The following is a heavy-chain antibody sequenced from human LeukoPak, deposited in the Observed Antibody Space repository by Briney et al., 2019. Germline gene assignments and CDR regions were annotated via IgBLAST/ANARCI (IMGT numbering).Heavy chain of an antibody. V-gene: IGHV3-21*04. CDR2: ISGRGDDT. Sequence: PGGSLRLSCAASGFTFRDYTMTWVRQAPGKGLEWVSTISGRGDDTHYADSVKGRFTISRDNAKNSLYLQMNSLRAEDTAVYYCARDYNTEGGYSYGYIVHGPPYYYGMDVWGQGTTVTVSS. J-gene: IGHJ6*02. D-gene: IGHD5-18*01. CDR1: GFTFRDYT. CDR3: ARDYNTEGGYSYGYIVHGPPYYYGMDV.